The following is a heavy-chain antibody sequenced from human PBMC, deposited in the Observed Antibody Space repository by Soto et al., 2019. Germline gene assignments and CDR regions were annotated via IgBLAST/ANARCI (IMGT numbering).Heavy chain of an antibody. CDR3: ARAWWAWKLTYYFDY. D-gene: IGHD2-8*02. Sequence: EVQLVESGGGLVQPGGSLRLSCAASGFTFSSYWMSWVRQAPGKGLEWVANIKQDGSEKYYVDSVKGRFTISRDNAKNSLYLQMNSLRAEATAVYHCARAWWAWKLTYYFDYWGQVTLVTVSS. V-gene: IGHV3-7*01. CDR2: IKQDGSEK. CDR1: GFTFSSYW. J-gene: IGHJ4*02.